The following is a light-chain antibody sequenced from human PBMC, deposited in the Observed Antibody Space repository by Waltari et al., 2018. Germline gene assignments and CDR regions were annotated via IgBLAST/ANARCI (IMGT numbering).Light chain of an antibody. J-gene: IGKJ1*01. CDR3: MQSLQALWT. V-gene: IGKV2-28*01. CDR2: LGS. CDR1: HSLLHSNGYNY. Sequence: DIVMTQSPLSLPVTPGEPASIPCSPRHSLLHSNGYNYLDWYLQKPGQSPQLLIYLGSNRASGVPDRFSGSGSGTDFTLKISRVEAEDVGVYYCMQSLQALWTFGQGTKVEIK.